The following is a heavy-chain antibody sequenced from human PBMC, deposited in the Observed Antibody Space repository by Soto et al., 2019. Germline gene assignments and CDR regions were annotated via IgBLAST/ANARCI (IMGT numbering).Heavy chain of an antibody. CDR3: ARALNTFAY. CDR2: IHNSGST. J-gene: IGHJ4*02. Sequence: TLSLTCTFSNGSISNGSYYWSWVRQRPGKGLEWVGYIHNSGSTYYRPSLKSRVIISSDASKHQFSLRLGSVTAADAAVYYRARALNTFAYWGQGNPVTVS. CDR1: NGSISNGSYY. V-gene: IGHV4-31*03.